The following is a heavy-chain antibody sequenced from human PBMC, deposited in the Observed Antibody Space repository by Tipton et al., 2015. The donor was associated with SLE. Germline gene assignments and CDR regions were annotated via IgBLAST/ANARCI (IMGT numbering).Heavy chain of an antibody. CDR3: ARAILTGWWFAP. J-gene: IGHJ5*02. CDR2: IHHSGST. CDR1: GGSISSYY. V-gene: IGHV4-59*08. D-gene: IGHD3-9*01. Sequence: TLSLTCTVSGGSISSYYWSWIRQPPGKGLEWIGYIHHSGSTSYSPSLRSRVTISVDTSKNRLSLKVNSVTAADTAVYFCARAILTGWWFAPWGQGTLVTVSS.